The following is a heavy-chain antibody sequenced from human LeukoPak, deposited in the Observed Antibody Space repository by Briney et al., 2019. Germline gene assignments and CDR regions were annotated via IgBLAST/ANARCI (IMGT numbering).Heavy chain of an antibody. CDR2: ISASGGET. V-gene: IGHV3-23*01. D-gene: IGHD6-13*01. CDR1: GLAFSSYS. Sequence: GGSLRLSCVVSGLAFSSYSMAWVRQAPGKGLEWVSGISASGGETWYPDSVKGRFTISRDNSKNTLFLQMNSLRVEDTAIYYCAKDAAGPEYWGQGTLVTVSS. J-gene: IGHJ4*02. CDR3: AKDAAGPEY.